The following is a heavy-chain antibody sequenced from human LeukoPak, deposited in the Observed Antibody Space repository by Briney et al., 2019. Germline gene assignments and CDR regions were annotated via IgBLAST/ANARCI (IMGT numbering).Heavy chain of an antibody. V-gene: IGHV4-59*12. CDR1: GGSISSYY. CDR2: IYYSGST. Sequence: SETLSLTCTVSGGSISSYYWSWIRQPPGKGLEWIGYIYYSGSTNYNPSLKSRVTMSVDTSKNQFSLKLSSVTAADTAVCYCARASSSWHYGWFDPWGQGTLVTVSS. CDR3: ARASSSWHYGWFDP. J-gene: IGHJ5*02. D-gene: IGHD6-13*01.